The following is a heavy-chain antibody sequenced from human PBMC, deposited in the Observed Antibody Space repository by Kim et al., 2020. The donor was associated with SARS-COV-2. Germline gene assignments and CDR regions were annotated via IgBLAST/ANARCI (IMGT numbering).Heavy chain of an antibody. CDR3: ARDGSFQGIAAAGRSFDP. D-gene: IGHD6-13*01. Sequence: SVKVSCKASGGTFSSYAISWVRQAPGQGLEWMGGIIPIFGTANYAQKFQGRVTITADESTSTAYMELSSLRSEDTAVYYCARDGSFQGIAAAGRSFDPWGQGTLVTVSS. CDR2: IIPIFGTA. J-gene: IGHJ5*02. CDR1: GGTFSSYA. V-gene: IGHV1-69*13.